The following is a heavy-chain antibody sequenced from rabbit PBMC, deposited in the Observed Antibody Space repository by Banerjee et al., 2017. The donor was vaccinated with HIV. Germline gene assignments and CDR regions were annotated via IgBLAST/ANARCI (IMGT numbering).Heavy chain of an antibody. J-gene: IGHJ4*01. CDR2: IGTADGNT. CDR1: GFSFSYKYV. V-gene: IGHV1S40*01. Sequence: QSLEESGGDLVKPEGSLTLTCTASGFSFSYKYVMCWVRQAPGKGLEWIACIGTADGNTFYANWAKGRFTISKTSSTTVTLQMTSLTAADTATYFCARDGYIGYGYGIFDLWGQGTLVTVS. D-gene: IGHD6-1*01. CDR3: ARDGYIGYGYGIFDL.